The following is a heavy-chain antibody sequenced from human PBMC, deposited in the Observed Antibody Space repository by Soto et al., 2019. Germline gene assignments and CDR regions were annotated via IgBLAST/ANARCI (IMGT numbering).Heavy chain of an antibody. J-gene: IGHJ3*02. Sequence: SETLSLTCAISGDSVSSNSDAWNWIRQSPSRGLEWLGRTYYRSKWYNDYAVSVKSRITINPDTSKNQFSLQMNSVTPEDTAVYYCARRGIAAAAGAFDIWGQVTMVTVSS. CDR3: ARRGIAAAAGAFDI. V-gene: IGHV6-1*01. D-gene: IGHD6-13*01. CDR2: TYYRSKWYN. CDR1: GDSVSSNSDA.